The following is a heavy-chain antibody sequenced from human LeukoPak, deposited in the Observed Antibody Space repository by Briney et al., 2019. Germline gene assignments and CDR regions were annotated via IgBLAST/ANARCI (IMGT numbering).Heavy chain of an antibody. V-gene: IGHV3-23*01. CDR3: AKAHGGSYHSGID. CDR2: ISGSGTVT. Sequence: PGGSLRLSCAASGFTFSNHAMNWVRQAPGKGLEWVSIISGSGTVTYYADSVKGRFTTSRDNSKNTLYLQLNSLRVEDTAEYYCAKAHGGSYHSGIDWGQGTLVIVSS. J-gene: IGHJ4*02. D-gene: IGHD1-26*01. CDR1: GFTFSNHA.